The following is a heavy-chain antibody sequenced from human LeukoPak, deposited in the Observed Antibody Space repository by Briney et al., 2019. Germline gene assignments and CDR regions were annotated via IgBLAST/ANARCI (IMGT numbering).Heavy chain of an antibody. CDR3: AKDGGYDILTGYYID. CDR1: GFAFSTYA. CDR2: ISGSGGNT. J-gene: IGHJ4*02. D-gene: IGHD3-9*01. V-gene: IGHV3-23*01. Sequence: GGSLRLSCAASGFAFSTYAMSWVRQAPGKGLEWVSAISGSGGNTYYADSVKGRFTISRDNSKNTLYLQMNSLRAEDTAVYYCAKDGGYDILTGYYIDWGQGTLVTVSS.